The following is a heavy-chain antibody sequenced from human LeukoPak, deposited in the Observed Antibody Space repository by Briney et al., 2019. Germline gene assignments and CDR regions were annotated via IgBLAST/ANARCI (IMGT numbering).Heavy chain of an antibody. CDR2: IYYSGST. CDR3: ASLVYCSSTSCYNYYYYYMDV. J-gene: IGHJ6*03. CDR1: GGSISSSSYY. D-gene: IGHD2-2*02. V-gene: IGHV4-39*01. Sequence: SETLSLTCTVSGGSISSSSYYWGWIRQPPGKGLDGIGSIYYSGSTYYNPSLKSRVTISVDTSKNQFSLKLSSVTAADTAVYYCASLVYCSSTSCYNYYYYYMDVWGKGTTVTVSS.